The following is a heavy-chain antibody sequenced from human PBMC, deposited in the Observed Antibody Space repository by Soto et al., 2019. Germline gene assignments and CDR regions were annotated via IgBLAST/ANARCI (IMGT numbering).Heavy chain of an antibody. Sequence: GFTFSSYWMSWVRQAPGKGLEWVANIKQDGSEKYYVDSVKGRFTISRDNAKNSLYLQMNSLRAEDTAVYYCASASRLVGAGYFDYWGQGTLVTAPQ. CDR3: ASASRLVGAGYFDY. J-gene: IGHJ4*02. CDR1: GFTFSSYW. V-gene: IGHV3-7*01. D-gene: IGHD1-26*01. CDR2: IKQDGSEK.